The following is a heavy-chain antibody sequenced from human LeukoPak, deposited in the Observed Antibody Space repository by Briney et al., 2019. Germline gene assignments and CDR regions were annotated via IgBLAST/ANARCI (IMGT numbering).Heavy chain of an antibody. Sequence: SQTLSLTCAISGDSVSSNSVTWNWTRQSPSRGLEWLGRTYYRSTWYNYYAVSVRGRITVNPDTSKNQFSLHLNSVTPEDTAVYYCARRLTQYDCFDPWGQGILVTVSS. CDR2: TYYRSTWYN. D-gene: IGHD2-21*02. CDR1: GDSVSSNSVT. V-gene: IGHV6-1*01. J-gene: IGHJ5*02. CDR3: ARRLTQYDCFDP.